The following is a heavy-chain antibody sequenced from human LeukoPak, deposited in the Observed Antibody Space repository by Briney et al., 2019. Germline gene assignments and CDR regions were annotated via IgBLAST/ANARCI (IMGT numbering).Heavy chain of an antibody. CDR3: ARTPRSSGWYRDYNWFDP. CDR1: GYTFTSYG. D-gene: IGHD6-19*01. CDR2: ISAYNGNT. V-gene: IGHV1-18*01. Sequence: ASVKVSCKASGYTFTSYGISWVRQARGQGLEWMGWISAYNGNTNYAQKLQGRVTMTTDTSTSTAYMELRSLRSDDTAVYYCARTPRSSGWYRDYNWFDPWGQGALVTVSS. J-gene: IGHJ5*02.